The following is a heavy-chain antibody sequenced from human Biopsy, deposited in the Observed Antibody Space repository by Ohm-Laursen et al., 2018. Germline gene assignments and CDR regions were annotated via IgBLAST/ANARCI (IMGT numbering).Heavy chain of an antibody. CDR2: ISYTGYT. CDR1: GGSFTGHY. J-gene: IGHJ4*02. D-gene: IGHD4-23*01. V-gene: IGHV4-59*11. CDR3: ARGSNDFGGLYFPR. Sequence: TLTLTYTVSGGSFTGHYWSWIRQPPGKGLERIGHISYTGYTSYNASLKSRVTISVDTSRNHFSLRLSSLTAADTAVYYCARGSNDFGGLYFPRWGQGTLLTVSS.